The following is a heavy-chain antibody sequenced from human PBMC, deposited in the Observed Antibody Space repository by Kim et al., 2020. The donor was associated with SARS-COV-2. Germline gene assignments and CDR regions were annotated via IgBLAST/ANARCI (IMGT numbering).Heavy chain of an antibody. J-gene: IGHJ4*02. D-gene: IGHD3-3*01. CDR1: GGIFNKYS. CDR3: ASDARHDFDS. Sequence: SVKVSCKTSGGIFNKYSISWVRQAPGQGLEWMGGIFPLFETANYAQKFQGRITITADEPTSTVFMELSSLTSEDTAIYYCASDARHDFDSWGQGALVTVSS. CDR2: IFPLFETA. V-gene: IGHV1-69*13.